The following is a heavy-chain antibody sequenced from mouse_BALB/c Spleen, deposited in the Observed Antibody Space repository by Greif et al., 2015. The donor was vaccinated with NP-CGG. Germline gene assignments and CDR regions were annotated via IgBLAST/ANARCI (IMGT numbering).Heavy chain of an antibody. CDR3: ARDYYGSSYAMDY. CDR2: ISDGGSYT. V-gene: IGHV5-4*02. J-gene: IGHJ4*01. D-gene: IGHD1-1*01. CDR1: GFTFSDYY. Sequence: VESGGGLVKPGGSLKLSCAASGFTFSDYYMYWVRQTPEKRLEWVATISDGGSYTYYPDSVKGRFTISRDNAKNNLYLQMSSLKSEDTAMYYCARDYYGSSYAMDYWGQGTSVTVSS.